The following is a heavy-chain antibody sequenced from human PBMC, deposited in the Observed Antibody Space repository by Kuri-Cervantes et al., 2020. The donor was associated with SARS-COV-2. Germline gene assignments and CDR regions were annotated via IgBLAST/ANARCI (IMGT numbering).Heavy chain of an antibody. CDR2: IKQDGSEE. Sequence: GGSLRLSCAASGFTFSSYGMSWVRQAPGKGLEWVANIKQDGSEEYYVDSVKGRFTISRDNAKNSLYLQMNSLRAEDTAVYYCAREAFGYCSGGSCYSHYWGQGTLVTVSS. D-gene: IGHD2-15*01. V-gene: IGHV3-7*01. CDR3: AREAFGYCSGGSCYSHY. J-gene: IGHJ4*02. CDR1: GFTFSSYG.